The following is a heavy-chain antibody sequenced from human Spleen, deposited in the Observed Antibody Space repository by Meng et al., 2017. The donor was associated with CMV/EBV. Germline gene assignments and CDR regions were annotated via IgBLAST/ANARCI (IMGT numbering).Heavy chain of an antibody. CDR1: GFTFNTYA. V-gene: IGHV3-23*01. CDR3: ARGSDY. Sequence: GESLKISCAASGFTFNTYAMTWIRQAPEKGLEWVSTISGTGGRSYYADAVKGRFTISRDNSKNTLYLQMNNLRVEDTAVYYCARGSDYWGQGTLVTVSS. J-gene: IGHJ4*02. CDR2: ISGTGGRS.